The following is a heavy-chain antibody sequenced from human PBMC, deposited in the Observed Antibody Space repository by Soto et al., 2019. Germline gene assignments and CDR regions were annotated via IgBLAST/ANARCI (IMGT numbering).Heavy chain of an antibody. Sequence: GASVKVSCKASGGTFSSYAISWVRQAPGQGLERMGGIIPIFGTANYAQKFQGRVTITADESTSTAYMELSSLRSEDTAVYYCAREVGGYSYGDGMDVWGQGTTVTVSS. D-gene: IGHD5-18*01. CDR3: AREVGGYSYGDGMDV. J-gene: IGHJ6*02. CDR2: IIPIFGTA. CDR1: GGTFSSYA. V-gene: IGHV1-69*13.